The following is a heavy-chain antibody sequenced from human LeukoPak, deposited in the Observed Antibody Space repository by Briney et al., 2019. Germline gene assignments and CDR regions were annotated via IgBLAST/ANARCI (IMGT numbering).Heavy chain of an antibody. J-gene: IGHJ4*02. D-gene: IGHD2-2*01. CDR3: ARVNVVPAANFFDY. CDR1: VDSISTYY. Sequence: SETLSLTCTVSVDSISTYYWTWIRQPPGKGLEWVGYIFNSGSTNYNPSLKSRVTLSIDTSRKQLSLKLSSVTAADTAVYYCARVNVVPAANFFDYWGQGTLVTVSS. V-gene: IGHV4-59*01. CDR2: IFNSGST.